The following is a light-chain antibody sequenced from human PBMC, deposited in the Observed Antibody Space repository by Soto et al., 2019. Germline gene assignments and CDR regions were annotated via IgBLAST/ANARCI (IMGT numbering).Light chain of an antibody. CDR2: RAS. J-gene: IGKJ2*01. V-gene: IGKV3-20*01. Sequence: EIVLTQSPVTLSLSPGETATLSCRASRSVSSNYLAWYQQRPGQAPRLLINRASNRATGIPDRFTGSGSGTDFTLTISRLEPEDFAVYYCQHYGGSPPYTFGQGTKLEIK. CDR1: RSVSSNY. CDR3: QHYGGSPPYT.